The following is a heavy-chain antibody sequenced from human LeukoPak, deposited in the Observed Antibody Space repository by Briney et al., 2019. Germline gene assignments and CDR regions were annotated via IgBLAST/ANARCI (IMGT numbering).Heavy chain of an antibody. CDR1: GFTFSSYA. D-gene: IGHD1-7*01. Sequence: GGSLRLSCAASGFTFSSYAMSWVGQAPGKGLAWVSAISGSGGSTYYADSVKGRFTISRDNSKNTLYLQMNSLRAEDTAVYYCAKDENNWNYPNWGQGTLVTVSS. CDR3: AKDENNWNYPN. J-gene: IGHJ4*02. CDR2: ISGSGGST. V-gene: IGHV3-23*01.